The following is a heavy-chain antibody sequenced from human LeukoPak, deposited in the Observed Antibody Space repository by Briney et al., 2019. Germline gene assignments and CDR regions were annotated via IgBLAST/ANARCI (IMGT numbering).Heavy chain of an antibody. CDR2: IKLDGSEN. V-gene: IGHV3-7*01. CDR1: GFTFSSYW. J-gene: IGHJ4*02. CDR3: ARGGSRRFDS. Sequence: GGSLRLSCAVSGFTFSSYWMSWVRQAPGKGLEWVASIKLDGSENYYVDSVKGRFTISRDNAKNSLYLQMNSLRAEDTAVYYCARGGSRRFDSWGQGTLVTVSS. D-gene: IGHD3-10*01.